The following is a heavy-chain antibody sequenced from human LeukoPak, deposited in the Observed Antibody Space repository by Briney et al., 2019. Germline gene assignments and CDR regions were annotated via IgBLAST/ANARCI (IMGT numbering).Heavy chain of an antibody. CDR1: GYTFTSYG. V-gene: IGHV1-18*01. CDR2: ISAYNGNT. D-gene: IGHD1-26*01. J-gene: IGHJ5*02. CDR3: ARGHPRQNFVGATSYNWFDP. Sequence: ASVKVSCEASGYTFTSYGISWVRQAPGQGLEWMGWISAYNGNTNYAQKLQGRVTMTTDTSTSTAYMELRSLRSDDTAVYYCARGHPRQNFVGATSYNWFDPWGQGTLVTVSS.